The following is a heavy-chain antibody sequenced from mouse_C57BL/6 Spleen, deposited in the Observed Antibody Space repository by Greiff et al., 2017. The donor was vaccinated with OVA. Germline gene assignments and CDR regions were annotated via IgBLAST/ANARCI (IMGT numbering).Heavy chain of an antibody. Sequence: EVKLVESGGGLVQPGGSMKLSCVASGFTFSNYWMNWVRQSPEKGLEWVAQIRLKSDNYATHYAESVKGRFTISRDDSKSSVYLQMNNLRAEDTGIYYCTRDYSYAMDYWGQGTSVTVSS. CDR3: TRDYSYAMDY. V-gene: IGHV6-3*01. CDR2: IRLKSDNYAT. J-gene: IGHJ4*01. CDR1: GFTFSNYW. D-gene: IGHD2-13*01.